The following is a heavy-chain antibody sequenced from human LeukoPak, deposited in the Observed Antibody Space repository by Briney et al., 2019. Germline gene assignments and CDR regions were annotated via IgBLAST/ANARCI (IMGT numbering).Heavy chain of an antibody. CDR2: ICSSGGSN. D-gene: IGHD2-2*01. CDR3: AKHYCSSTSCPDDAFDI. CDR1: GFTLSSYA. V-gene: IGHV3-23*01. J-gene: IGHJ3*02. Sequence: GGCLRHSCAASGFTLSSYAMSGVRPAPGEGVEWVSAICSSGGSNYYEESVKGRFTISRDNNKNTLYLQMNSLRAEDTAVYYCAKHYCSSTSCPDDAFDIWGQGTMVTVSS.